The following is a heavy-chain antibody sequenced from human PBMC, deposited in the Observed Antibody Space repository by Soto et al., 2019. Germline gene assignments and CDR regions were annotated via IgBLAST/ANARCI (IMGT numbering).Heavy chain of an antibody. V-gene: IGHV3-30*18. CDR2: ISYDGSNK. J-gene: IGHJ4*02. D-gene: IGHD1-20*01. CDR1: GFTFSSSG. CDR3: AKEFHSWNYFDY. Sequence: GGSLRLSCAASGFTFSSSGMHWVRQAPGKGLEWVAVISYDGSNKFYADPVKGRFTISRDNFRNTLYLQMNSLRAEDTAVYYCAKEFHSWNYFDYWGQGTLVTVSS.